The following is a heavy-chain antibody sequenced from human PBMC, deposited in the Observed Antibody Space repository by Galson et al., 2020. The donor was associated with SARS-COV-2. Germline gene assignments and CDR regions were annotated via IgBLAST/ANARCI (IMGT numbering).Heavy chain of an antibody. D-gene: IGHD3-16*02. CDR1: GFTFSSYA. Sequence: GGSLRLSCAASGFTFSSYAMSWVRQAPGKGLEWVSVIYSGGSTYYADSVKGRFTISRDNSKNTLYLQMNSLRAEDTAVYYCAKTMGYDYVWGSYRSFDYWGQGTLVTVSS. CDR3: AKTMGYDYVWGSYRSFDY. CDR2: IYSGGST. V-gene: IGHV3-23*03. J-gene: IGHJ4*02.